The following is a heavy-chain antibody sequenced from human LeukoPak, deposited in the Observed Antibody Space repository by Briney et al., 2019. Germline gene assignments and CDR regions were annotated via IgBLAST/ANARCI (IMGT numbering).Heavy chain of an antibody. Sequence: SQTLSLTCSVSGDSIRSGTYYWSWIRQPAGKGLEWIGRIYTSGSTSYNPSLKSRVTVSVDTSKNQFSLKLTSVTAADTAVYYCARGGGATRIDYWGQGTLVTVSS. CDR1: GDSIRSGTYY. V-gene: IGHV4-61*02. CDR2: IYTSGST. CDR3: ARGGGATRIDY. D-gene: IGHD5-12*01. J-gene: IGHJ4*02.